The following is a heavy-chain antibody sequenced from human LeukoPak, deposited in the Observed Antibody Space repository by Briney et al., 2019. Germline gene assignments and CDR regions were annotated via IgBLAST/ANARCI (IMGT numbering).Heavy chain of an antibody. CDR2: ISSSGSTI. J-gene: IGHJ4*02. CDR3: AKDQTPYYYGSGADY. CDR1: GFTFSDYY. V-gene: IGHV3-11*04. Sequence: GGSLRLSCAASGFTFSDYYMSWIRQAPGKGLEWVSYISSSGSTIYYADSVKGRFTISRDNAKNTLYLQMNSLRAEDTAVYYCAKDQTPYYYGSGADYWGQGTLVTVSS. D-gene: IGHD3-10*01.